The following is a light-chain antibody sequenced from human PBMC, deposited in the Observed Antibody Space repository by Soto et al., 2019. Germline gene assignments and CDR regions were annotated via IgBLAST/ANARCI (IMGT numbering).Light chain of an antibody. CDR3: QQRRYSLT. V-gene: IGKV3-11*01. J-gene: IGKJ4*01. Sequence: EVVLTQSPAILSLSLGERATLSCRASRSIDNSLAWYRHRPGQAPRLLIYYASDRATGIPARFSGSGSGTDFTLTISSLEAEDFAVYYCQQRRYSLTFGGGTKVEIK. CDR1: RSIDNS. CDR2: YAS.